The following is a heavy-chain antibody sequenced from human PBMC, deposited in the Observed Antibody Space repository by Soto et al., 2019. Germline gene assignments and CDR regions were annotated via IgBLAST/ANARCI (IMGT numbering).Heavy chain of an antibody. Sequence: QVQLVQSGAEVKKPGASVKVSCKASGYTFTNYGISWVRQAPGQGSEWMGWISAYNGNTKYAQKLQGRVTMTTDTPTSKAYMELRSLRSDDTAVYYCARGVGSGSYYNQYHWFDPWGQGTLVTVSS. CDR3: ARGVGSGSYYNQYHWFDP. V-gene: IGHV1-18*01. D-gene: IGHD3-10*01. CDR1: GYTFTNYG. CDR2: ISAYNGNT. J-gene: IGHJ5*02.